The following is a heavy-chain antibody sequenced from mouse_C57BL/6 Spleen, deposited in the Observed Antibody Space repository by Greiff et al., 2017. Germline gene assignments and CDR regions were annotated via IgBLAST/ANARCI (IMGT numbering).Heavy chain of an antibody. V-gene: IGHV1-80*01. CDR3: ARGGGNYLWDY. J-gene: IGHJ4*01. Sequence: VHLVESGAELVKPGASVKISCKASGYAFSSYWMNWVKQRPGKGLEWIGQIYPGDGDTNYNGKFKGKATLTADKSSSTAYMQLSSLTSEDSAVYFCARGGGNYLWDYWGQGTSVTVSS. CDR2: IYPGDGDT. CDR1: GYAFSSYW. D-gene: IGHD2-1*01.